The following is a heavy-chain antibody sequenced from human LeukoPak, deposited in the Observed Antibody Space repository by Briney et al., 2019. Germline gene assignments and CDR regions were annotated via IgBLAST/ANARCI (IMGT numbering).Heavy chain of an antibody. CDR1: GYTFTSYG. V-gene: IGHV1-18*01. CDR2: ISAYNGNT. CDR3: AREEGSDYDILTGYYTRRTYYFDY. Sequence: ASVKVSCKASGYTFTSYGISWVRQAPGQGLEWMGWISAYNGNTNYAQKLQGRVTMTTDTSTSTAYMELRSLRSDDTAVYYCAREEGSDYDILTGYYTRRTYYFDYWGQGTLVTVSS. D-gene: IGHD3-9*01. J-gene: IGHJ4*02.